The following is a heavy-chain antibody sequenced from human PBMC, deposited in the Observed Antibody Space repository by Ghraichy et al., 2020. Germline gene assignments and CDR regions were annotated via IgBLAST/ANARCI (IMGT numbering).Heavy chain of an antibody. D-gene: IGHD2-21*01. V-gene: IGHV3-11*04. CDR3: ARDLPTSYCRGDCYPNWYFDL. CDR1: GFIFSDYY. Sequence: GGSLRLSCAASGFIFSDYYMSWIRQAPGKGPEWISYISPSGIRRSNIYYADSVKGRFTISRDEASNSLFLQMNSLRAEDTAVYYCARDLPTSYCRGDCYPNWYFDLWGRGTLVTVSS. CDR2: ISPSGIRRSNI. J-gene: IGHJ2*01.